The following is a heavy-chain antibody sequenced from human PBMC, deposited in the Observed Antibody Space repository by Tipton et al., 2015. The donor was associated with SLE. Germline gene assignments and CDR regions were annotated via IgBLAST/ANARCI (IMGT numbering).Heavy chain of an antibody. CDR1: GGSISSSSYY. CDR2: IYYSGNT. J-gene: IGHJ6*02. Sequence: TLSLTCTVSGGSISSSSYYWDWIRQPPGKGLEWIGSIYYSGNTYYNPSLKSRVTISVDTSKNQFSLKLSSVTAADTAVYYCARRSSGYFYCYGMDVWGQGTTVTVSS. V-gene: IGHV4-39*07. CDR3: ARRSSGYFYCYGMDV. D-gene: IGHD3-22*01.